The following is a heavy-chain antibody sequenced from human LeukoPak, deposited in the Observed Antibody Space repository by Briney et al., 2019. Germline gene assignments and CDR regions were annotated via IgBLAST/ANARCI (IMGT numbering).Heavy chain of an antibody. V-gene: IGHV3-30*02. CDR2: IQYDGTNK. CDR1: GFTFSSYV. Sequence: GGSLRLSCAASGFTFSSYVMHWVRQAPGKGLERVTFIQYDGTNKYYADSVKGRFTVSRDNSKNTLYLQMNSLRAEDTAVYYCAKMKYQLLSYFDYWGQGTLVTVSS. CDR3: AKMKYQLLSYFDY. D-gene: IGHD2-2*01. J-gene: IGHJ4*02.